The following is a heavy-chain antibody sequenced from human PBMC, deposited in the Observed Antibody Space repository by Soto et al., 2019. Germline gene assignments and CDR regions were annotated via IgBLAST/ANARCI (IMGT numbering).Heavy chain of an antibody. D-gene: IGHD3-9*01. Sequence: QLHLQESASGLVKPSQTLSLTCAVSGASINIGDYSWSWIQQPPGKGLEWIGNIYHNGYTYYTPSLRSRVTISVDRSKNLFSLELTSVTAADTAVYYCARLFSNFRQYFDYWGQGSLVSVSS. CDR3: ARLFSNFRQYFDY. V-gene: IGHV4-30-2*01. CDR1: GASINIGDYS. J-gene: IGHJ4*02. CDR2: IYHNGYT.